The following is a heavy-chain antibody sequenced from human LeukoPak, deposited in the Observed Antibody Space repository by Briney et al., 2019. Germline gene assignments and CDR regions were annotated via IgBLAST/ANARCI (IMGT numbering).Heavy chain of an antibody. CDR1: GGSITGYY. J-gene: IGHJ4*02. D-gene: IGHD3-22*01. V-gene: IGHV4-4*07. CDR2: VYSSGVG. CDR3: AREEFLHEIDSSGYFVY. Sequence: KPSETLSLTCTVSGGSITGYYWNWIRQPAGQGLEWLGRVYSSGVGNYNPSLTSRVTMSVGTSKNQFSLKLTSLTAADTAVYYCAREEFLHEIDSSGYFVYWGQGTLVTVSS.